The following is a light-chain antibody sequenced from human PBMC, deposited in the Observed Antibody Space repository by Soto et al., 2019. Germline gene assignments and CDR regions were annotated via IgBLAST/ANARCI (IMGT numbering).Light chain of an antibody. V-gene: IGLV1-47*02. CDR2: SNN. J-gene: IGLJ1*01. CDR3: AAWDDSLSGSYV. Sequence: QSVLTQPPSASGTPGQRVTISCSGSSSNIGSNYVYWYQQLPGTAPKLLIYSNNQRSSGVPDRFSGSKSGTSASLAISGLRSEDEADYYCAAWDDSLSGSYVFGTGTRSPS. CDR1: SSNIGSNY.